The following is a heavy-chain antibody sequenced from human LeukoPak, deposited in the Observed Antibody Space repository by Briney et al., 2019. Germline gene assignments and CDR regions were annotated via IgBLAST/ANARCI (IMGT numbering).Heavy chain of an antibody. V-gene: IGHV3-21*01. CDR1: GFTFSSYT. Sequence: PGGSLRLSCAATGFTFSSYTMNWVRQAPGKGLEWVSSIDADDSYMYYADSVKGRFTLSRDNAESSVNLQMSSLRAEDTAVYYCATKYSAGLLFDHWGQGTLVTVSS. D-gene: IGHD5-12*01. J-gene: IGHJ4*02. CDR2: IDADDSYM. CDR3: ATKYSAGLLFDH.